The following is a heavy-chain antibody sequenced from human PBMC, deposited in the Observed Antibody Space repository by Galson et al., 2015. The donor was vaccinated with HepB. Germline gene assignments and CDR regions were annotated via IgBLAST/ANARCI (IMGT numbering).Heavy chain of an antibody. CDR1: GFTFGDYA. J-gene: IGHJ3*02. Sequence: SLRLSCAASGFTFGDYAMSWVRQAPGKGLEWVGFIRSKAYGGTTEYAASVKGRFTTSRDDSKSIAYLQMNSLKTEDTAVYYCTSTTEEELGFAFDIWGQGTMVTVSS. D-gene: IGHD1-1*01. V-gene: IGHV3-49*04. CDR2: IRSKAYGGTT. CDR3: TSTTEEELGFAFDI.